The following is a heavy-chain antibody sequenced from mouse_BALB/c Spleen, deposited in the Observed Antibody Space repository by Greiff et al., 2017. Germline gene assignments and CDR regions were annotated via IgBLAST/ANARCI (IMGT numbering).Heavy chain of an antibody. CDR3: ARNYRYLYAMDY. CDR2: IYPGDGDA. J-gene: IGHJ4*01. D-gene: IGHD2-14*01. Sequence: VQLVESGAELVRPGSSVKISCKASGYAFSSYWMNWVKQRPGQGLEWIGQIYPGDGDANYNGKFKGKATLTADKSSSTAYMQLSSLTSEDSAVYFCARNYRYLYAMDYWGQGTSVTVSS. CDR1: GYAFSSYW. V-gene: IGHV1-80*01.